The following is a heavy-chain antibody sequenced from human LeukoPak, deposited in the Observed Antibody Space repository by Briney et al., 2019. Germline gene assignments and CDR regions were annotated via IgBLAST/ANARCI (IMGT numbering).Heavy chain of an antibody. CDR1: GFTFSSYS. CDR3: ARDRIAAAGKGYFQH. CDR2: ISSSSSYI. J-gene: IGHJ1*01. Sequence: GGSLRLSCAASGFTFSSYSMNWVRQAPGKGLEWVSSISSSSSYIYYADSVKGRFTISRDNAKNSLYLQMNSLRAEDTAVYYCARDRIAAAGKGYFQHWGQGTLVTVSS. D-gene: IGHD6-13*01. V-gene: IGHV3-21*01.